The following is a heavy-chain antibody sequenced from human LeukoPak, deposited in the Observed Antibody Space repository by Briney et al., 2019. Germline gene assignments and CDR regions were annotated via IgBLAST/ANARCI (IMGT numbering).Heavy chain of an antibody. CDR3: ARYIGVIPTAFEV. Sequence: SETLSLTCTVSGGSISSGSYYWSWIRQPAGKGLEWIGRIYTSGSTNYNPSLKSRVTMSVDTSKNQFSLKLSSVTAADTAVYYCARYIGVIPTAFEVWGKGTTVTISS. V-gene: IGHV4-61*02. J-gene: IGHJ6*04. CDR2: IYTSGST. CDR1: GGSISSGSYY. D-gene: IGHD2-2*01.